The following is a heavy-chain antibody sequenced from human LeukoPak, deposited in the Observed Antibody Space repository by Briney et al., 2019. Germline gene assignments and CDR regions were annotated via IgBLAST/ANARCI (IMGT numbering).Heavy chain of an antibody. CDR1: GSTFSSYA. V-gene: IGHV3-30*04. Sequence: GGSLRLSCAASGSTFSSYAMHWVRQAPGKGLEWVAVISYDGSNKYYADSVKGRFTISRDNSKNTLYLQMNSLRAEDTAVYYCARDRESSGWPDYWGQGTLVTVSS. J-gene: IGHJ4*02. CDR3: ARDRESSGWPDY. D-gene: IGHD6-19*01. CDR2: ISYDGSNK.